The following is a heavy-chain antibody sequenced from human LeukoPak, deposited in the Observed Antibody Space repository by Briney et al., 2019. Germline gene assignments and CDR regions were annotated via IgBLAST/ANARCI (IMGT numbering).Heavy chain of an antibody. CDR3: ARTPLGYCSSTSCYGAYGMDV. J-gene: IGHJ6*04. Sequence: GRSLRLSCAASGFTFSSYGMHWVRQAPGKGLEWVAVIWYDGSNKYYADSVKGRFTISRDNSKNTLYLQMKSLRAEDTAVYYCARTPLGYCSSTSCYGAYGMDVWGKGTTVTVSS. D-gene: IGHD2-2*01. CDR2: IWYDGSNK. CDR1: GFTFSSYG. V-gene: IGHV3-33*01.